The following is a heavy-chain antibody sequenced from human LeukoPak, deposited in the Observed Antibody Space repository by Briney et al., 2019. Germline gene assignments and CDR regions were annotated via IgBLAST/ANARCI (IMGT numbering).Heavy chain of an antibody. J-gene: IGHJ4*02. CDR2: INAGNGNT. CDR1: GYTFTSYA. V-gene: IGHV1-3*01. CDR3: ARAPPLAVDTAMGRFDY. D-gene: IGHD5-18*01. Sequence: ASVTVSCKASGYTFTSYAMHWVRQAPGQRLEWMGWINAGNGNTKYSQKFQGRVTITRDTSASTAYMELSSLRSEDTAVYYCARAPPLAVDTAMGRFDYWGQGTLVTVSS.